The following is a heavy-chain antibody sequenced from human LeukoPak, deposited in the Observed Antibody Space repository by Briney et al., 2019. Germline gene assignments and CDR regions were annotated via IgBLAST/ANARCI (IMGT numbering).Heavy chain of an antibody. V-gene: IGHV3-21*01. Sequence: GGSLRLSCAASGFTFRSYSMKWVRPAPGKGLEGVSSISSRRSHIYYANSVKGRFTISRDNGKNTLYLEMNRLRAEGTAVYYCARDRGDGYTEPFAYWGKGTLVTVSS. CDR2: ISSRRSHI. CDR1: GFTFRSYS. D-gene: IGHD5-24*01. CDR3: ARDRGDGYTEPFAY. J-gene: IGHJ4*02.